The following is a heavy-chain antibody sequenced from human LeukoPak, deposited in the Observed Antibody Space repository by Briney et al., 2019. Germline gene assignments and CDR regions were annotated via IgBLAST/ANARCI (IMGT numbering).Heavy chain of an antibody. CDR2: IYSGGST. D-gene: IGHD2-21*01. J-gene: IGHJ6*02. V-gene: IGHV3-53*01. CDR3: ARERPLIAPSDYYYYGMDV. Sequence: GGSLRLSCAASGFTVSSNYMSWVRQAPGKGLEWVSVIYSGGSTYYADSVKGRFTISRDNSKNTLYLQMNSLRAEDTAVYYCARERPLIAPSDYYYYGMDVWGQGTTVTVSS. CDR1: GFTVSSNY.